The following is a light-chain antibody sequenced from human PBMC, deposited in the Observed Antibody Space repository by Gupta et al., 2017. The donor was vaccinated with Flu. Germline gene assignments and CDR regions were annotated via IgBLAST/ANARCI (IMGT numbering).Light chain of an antibody. Sequence: DIQMTQTPSTLSASVGDRVTITCRASQSISSWLAWYQQKPGKAPKLLFYKASSLESGVPSRFSGSGSETEFTLTISSLQPDDFATYYFQQYNSYWTFGQGTKVEIK. CDR1: QSISSW. CDR2: KAS. CDR3: QQYNSYWT. J-gene: IGKJ1*01. V-gene: IGKV1-5*03.